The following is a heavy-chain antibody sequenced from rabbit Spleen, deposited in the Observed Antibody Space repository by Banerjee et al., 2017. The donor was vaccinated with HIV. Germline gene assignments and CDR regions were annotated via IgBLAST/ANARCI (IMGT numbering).Heavy chain of an antibody. CDR1: GFSFSNKAV. Sequence: EQLEESGGGLVKPEGSLTLTCTASGFSFSNKAVMCWVRQAPGKGLEWIACIDTGNGKTYSANWAQGRFTISRTWSTTVTLQMTSLTAADTATYFCAREVLYAAYAGFGDATMYYFDLWGPGTLVTVS. J-gene: IGHJ4*01. D-gene: IGHD6-1*01. CDR3: AREVLYAAYAGFGDATMYYFDL. V-gene: IGHV1S45*01. CDR2: IDTGNGKT.